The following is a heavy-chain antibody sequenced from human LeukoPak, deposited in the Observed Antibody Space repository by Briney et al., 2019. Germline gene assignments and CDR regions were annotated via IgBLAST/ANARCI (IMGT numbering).Heavy chain of an antibody. Sequence: SETLSLTCTVSGGSISSSSYYWGWIRQPPGKGLEWIGSNYYSGSTYYNPSLKSRVTISVDTSKNQFSLKLSSVTAADTAVYYCARSRYSSGWLFDYWGQGTLVTVSS. J-gene: IGHJ4*02. V-gene: IGHV4-39*07. CDR1: GGSISSSSYY. CDR2: NYYSGST. CDR3: ARSRYSSGWLFDY. D-gene: IGHD6-19*01.